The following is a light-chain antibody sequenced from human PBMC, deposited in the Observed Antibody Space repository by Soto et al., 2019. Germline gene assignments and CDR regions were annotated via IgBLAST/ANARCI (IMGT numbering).Light chain of an antibody. CDR3: SSYAGSNMGV. J-gene: IGLJ1*01. V-gene: IGLV2-8*01. CDR1: SSDVGGYKF. CDR2: EVT. Sequence: QSVLTQPPSASGSPGQSVTISCPGTSSDVGGYKFVSWYQQHPGKAPKLIIYEVTQRPSGVPDRFSGSKSGNTASLTVSGLQAEDDADYYCSSYAGSNMGVFGTGTKVTVL.